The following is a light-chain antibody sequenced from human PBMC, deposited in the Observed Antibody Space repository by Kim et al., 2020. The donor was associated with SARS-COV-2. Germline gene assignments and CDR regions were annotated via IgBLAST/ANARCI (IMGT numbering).Light chain of an antibody. CDR2: DVS. V-gene: IGLV2-11*01. CDR1: SSDVGGYND. CDR3: CSYAGSYSWV. J-gene: IGLJ2*01. Sequence: GQTVTSSWAGTSSDVGGYNDVSWYQQQPGKAPKLMSCDVSRRTWGVAGRFCGSKSGNSSSLTSSGLQAEEEDDYYCCSYAGSYSWVCGGGTQLTGL.